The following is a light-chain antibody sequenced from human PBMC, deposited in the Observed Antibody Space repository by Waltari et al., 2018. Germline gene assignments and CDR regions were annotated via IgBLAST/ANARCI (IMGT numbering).Light chain of an antibody. Sequence: EIVLTQSPGTLSLSPGERATLSCRASQTIITTDLAWYQQKPGQAPRLLIYGTSNRATGIPDRFSGSGSGTDFILTISRLQPEDFAVYYCQQYGGSPLVTFGPGTKVDIK. CDR3: QQYGGSPLVT. J-gene: IGKJ3*01. CDR1: QTIITTD. CDR2: GTS. V-gene: IGKV3-20*01.